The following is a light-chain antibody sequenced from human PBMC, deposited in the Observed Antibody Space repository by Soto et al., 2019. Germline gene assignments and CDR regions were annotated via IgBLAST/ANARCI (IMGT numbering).Light chain of an antibody. V-gene: IGKV4-1*01. CDR3: HQYNGIPWT. CDR2: WAS. J-gene: IGKJ1*01. Sequence: DIVMTQAPDSLAVSLGERATINCKSSQRVLHSPNNKTYLAWYQQQPGQPPKLLIYWASTRESGVPDRFSGSGSGTDFTLTIGSLQAEEVAVYYCHQYNGIPWTFGQGTKVDIK. CDR1: QRVLHSPNNKTY.